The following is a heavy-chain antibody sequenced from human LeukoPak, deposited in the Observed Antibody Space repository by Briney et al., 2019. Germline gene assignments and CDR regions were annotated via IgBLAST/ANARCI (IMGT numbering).Heavy chain of an antibody. D-gene: IGHD3-16*01. CDR2: ISGSGGST. CDR1: GFTFSSYA. CDR3: AKVLVYSPMGGGSFDY. V-gene: IGHV3-23*01. Sequence: GGSLRLSCAASGFTFSSYAMSWVRQAPGKGLEWVSAISGSGGSTYYADSVKGRFTISRDNSKNTLYLQMNSLRAEDTAVYYCAKVLVYSPMGGGSFDYWGQGTLVTVSS. J-gene: IGHJ4*02.